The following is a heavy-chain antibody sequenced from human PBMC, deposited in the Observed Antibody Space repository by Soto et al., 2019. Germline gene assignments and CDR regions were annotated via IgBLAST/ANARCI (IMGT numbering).Heavy chain of an antibody. J-gene: IGHJ6*02. V-gene: IGHV3-48*02. Sequence: RGSLRLSCAASGFPFSGYSMDWVRQAPGQGLEWISYITTSSHTIYYADSVRGRFTISRDNAKNSLFLQMNSLRDEDTAVYYCARHGIQVSHDVWGQGTTVTVSS. CDR3: ARHGIQVSHDV. CDR1: GFPFSGYS. CDR2: ITTSSHTI. D-gene: IGHD5-18*01.